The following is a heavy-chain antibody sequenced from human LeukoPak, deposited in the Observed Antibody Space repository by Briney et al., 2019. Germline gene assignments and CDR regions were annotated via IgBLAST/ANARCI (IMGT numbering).Heavy chain of an antibody. CDR3: ARASGYYGSGSYYKGFDY. V-gene: IGHV1-69*13. CDR2: IIPIFGTA. D-gene: IGHD3-10*01. J-gene: IGHJ4*02. Sequence: SVKVSCKASGGTFSSYAISWVRQAPGQGLEWMGGIIPIFGTANYAQKFQGRVTITADESTSTVYMELSSLRSEDTAVYYCARASGYYGSGSYYKGFDYWGQGTLVTVSS. CDR1: GGTFSSYA.